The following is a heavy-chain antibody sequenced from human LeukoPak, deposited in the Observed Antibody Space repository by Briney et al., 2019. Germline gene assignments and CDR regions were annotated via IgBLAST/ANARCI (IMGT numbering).Heavy chain of an antibody. Sequence: GGSLRLSCAASGFTFSIYDMHWVRQVTGKGLEWVSGIDTTGRAYYPYSVKGRFTMSRENAKNSLYLQMNSLTAGDTAVYYCARAVAGTHWLDPWGQGTLVHVSS. CDR3: ARAVAGTHWLDP. CDR1: GFTFSIYD. J-gene: IGHJ5*02. CDR2: IDTTGRA. D-gene: IGHD6-19*01. V-gene: IGHV3-13*01.